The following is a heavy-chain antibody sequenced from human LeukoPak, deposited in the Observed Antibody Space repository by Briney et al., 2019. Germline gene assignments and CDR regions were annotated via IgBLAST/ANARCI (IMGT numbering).Heavy chain of an antibody. Sequence: ASVKVSCEASGYTFTSYGISWVRQAPGQGLEWMGWISAYNGNTNYAQKLQGRVTMTTDTSTSTAYMELRSLRSDDTAVYYCARDRPVCTNGVCSYFDYWGQGTLVTVSS. V-gene: IGHV1-18*01. CDR2: ISAYNGNT. CDR3: ARDRPVCTNGVCSYFDY. CDR1: GYTFTSYG. D-gene: IGHD2-8*01. J-gene: IGHJ4*02.